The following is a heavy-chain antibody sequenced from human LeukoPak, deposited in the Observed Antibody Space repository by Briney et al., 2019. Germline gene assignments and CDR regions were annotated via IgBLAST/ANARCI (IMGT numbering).Heavy chain of an antibody. J-gene: IGHJ6*03. CDR2: ISRSSSYI. CDR1: GFTFSSYS. V-gene: IGHV3-21*01. Sequence: GGSLRLSCAASGFTFSSYSMNWVRQAPGKGLEWVSSISRSSSYIYYADSVKGRFTISRDNAKNSLYLQMNSLRAEDTAVYYCAREDFQHYYDSSGVNSPYYYYYMTSGAKGPRSPSP. CDR3: AREDFQHYYDSSGVNSPYYYYYMTS. D-gene: IGHD3-22*01.